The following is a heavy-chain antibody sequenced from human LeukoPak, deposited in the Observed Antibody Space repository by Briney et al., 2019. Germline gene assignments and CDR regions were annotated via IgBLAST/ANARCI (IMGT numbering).Heavy chain of an antibody. CDR1: GFTFSSYE. V-gene: IGHV3-48*03. J-gene: IGHJ4*02. D-gene: IGHD5-24*01. CDR3: ARGAWRWLQSETGNFDY. Sequence: GGSLRLSCAASGFTFSSYEMNWVRQAPGKGLEWVSYISSSGSTIYYADSVKGRFTISRDSAKNSLYLQMNSLRAEDTAVYYCARGAWRWLQSETGNFDYWGQGTLVTVSS. CDR2: ISSSGSTI.